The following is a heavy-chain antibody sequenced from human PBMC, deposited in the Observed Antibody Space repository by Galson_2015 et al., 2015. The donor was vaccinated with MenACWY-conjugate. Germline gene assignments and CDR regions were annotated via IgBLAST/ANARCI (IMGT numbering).Heavy chain of an antibody. V-gene: IGHV1-18*01. CDR3: ARVKKQGGNDYIWGSYEF. CDR1: GYIFSKYG. CDR2: ISVDNGNS. D-gene: IGHD3-16*01. J-gene: IGHJ4*02. Sequence: SVKVSCKASGYIFSKYGIGWVRQAPGQGLEWMGWISVDNGNSNYAQKLQGRVTMTTETSTSTAYMELRSLRSDDTAVYYCARVKKQGGNDYIWGSYEFWGQGTLVTVSS.